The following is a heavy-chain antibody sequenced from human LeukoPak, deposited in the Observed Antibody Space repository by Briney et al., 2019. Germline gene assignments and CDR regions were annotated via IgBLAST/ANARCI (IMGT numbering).Heavy chain of an antibody. J-gene: IGHJ4*02. V-gene: IGHV4-30-2*01. CDR3: ATRLETFDY. D-gene: IGHD3-16*01. Sequence: SETLSLTCTVSGASISSGGYSWSWIRQPPGKGLEWVGVTFQTGSTYYNPSLKSRVTILIDRSENQFSLKLSSVTAADTAVYYCATRLETFDYWGQGTLVTVSS. CDR1: GASISSGGYS. CDR2: TFQTGST.